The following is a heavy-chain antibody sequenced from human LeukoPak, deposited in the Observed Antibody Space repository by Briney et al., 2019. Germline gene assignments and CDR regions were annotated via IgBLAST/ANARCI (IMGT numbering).Heavy chain of an antibody. CDR1: GFTFSSYS. J-gene: IGHJ4*02. D-gene: IGHD6-13*01. CDR3: ARDYSSSLYFDY. CDR2: SYI. V-gene: IGHV3-21*01. Sequence: GGSLRLSCAASGFTFSSYSMNWVRQAPGKGLEWVSSSYIYYADSVKGRFTISRDNAENSLYLQMNSLRAEDTAVYYCARDYSSSLYFDYWGQGTLVTVSS.